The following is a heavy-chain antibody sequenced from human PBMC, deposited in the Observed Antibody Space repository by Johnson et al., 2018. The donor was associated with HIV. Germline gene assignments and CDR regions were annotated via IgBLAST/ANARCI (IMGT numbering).Heavy chain of an antibody. Sequence: VQLVESGGGVVRPGGSLRLSCAASGFTFDDYGMNWVRQAPWKGLEWVSGINWNGGSTGYADSVKGRFTISRDNAKNSLYLQMNSLRAEDTALYYCARLDEIAAAGTGDAFDIWGQGTMVTVSS. CDR1: GFTFDDYG. D-gene: IGHD6-13*01. J-gene: IGHJ3*02. CDR2: INWNGGST. CDR3: ARLDEIAAAGTGDAFDI. V-gene: IGHV3-20*04.